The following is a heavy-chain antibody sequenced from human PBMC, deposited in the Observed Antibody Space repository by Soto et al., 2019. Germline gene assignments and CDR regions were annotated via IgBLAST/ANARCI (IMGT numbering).Heavy chain of an antibody. Sequence: QVQLVQSGAEVKKPGASVKVSCKASGYTFTSYYIHWVRQAPGQGLEWVGIINPYYGSTSYAQKLQDRITMTTDTSTSTVYMELSSLRSEDTAVYFCARVGPQDLWFGELVQWGQGTLVTVSS. J-gene: IGHJ4*02. V-gene: IGHV1-46*01. D-gene: IGHD3-10*01. CDR2: INPYYGST. CDR1: GYTFTSYY. CDR3: ARVGPQDLWFGELVQ.